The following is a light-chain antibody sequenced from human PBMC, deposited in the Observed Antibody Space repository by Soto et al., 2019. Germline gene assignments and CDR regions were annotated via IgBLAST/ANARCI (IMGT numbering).Light chain of an antibody. V-gene: IGKV3-20*01. CDR2: DTS. J-gene: IGKJ5*01. CDR1: QTLSNSF. Sequence: ELAYAPSPSTLSLSPGERATLSCRASQTLSNSFIAWYQQKPGQAPRLLIYDTSSRATGVPDRYSASGSGTDFTLTISSLEPEDFAVFYCQQASSLHLIFGQGTRLEIK. CDR3: QQASSLHLI.